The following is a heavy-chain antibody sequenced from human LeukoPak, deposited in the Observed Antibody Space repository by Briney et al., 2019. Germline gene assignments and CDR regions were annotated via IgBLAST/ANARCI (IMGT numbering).Heavy chain of an antibody. CDR1: GFTFSSYG. D-gene: IGHD1-7*01. V-gene: IGHV3-30*02. CDR2: IRFDGSNN. CDR3: ARGGVNYASDY. J-gene: IGHJ4*02. Sequence: VVSLRLSCAASGFTFSSYGMHWVRQAPGKGLEWVAYIRFDGSNNYYADSLKGRFTISRDNSKNTLYLQMNSLGVEDTAVYSCARGGVNYASDYWGQGTLVTVSS.